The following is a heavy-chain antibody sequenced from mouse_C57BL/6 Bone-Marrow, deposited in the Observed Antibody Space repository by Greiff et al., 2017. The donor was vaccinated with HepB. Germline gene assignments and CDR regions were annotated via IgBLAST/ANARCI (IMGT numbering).Heavy chain of an antibody. Sequence: DVHLVESGGGLVQPKGSLKLSCAASGFSFNTYAMNWVRQAPGKGLEWVARIRSKSNNYATYYADSVKDRFTISRDDSESMLYLQMNNLKTEDTAMYYCVRGFGYWYFDVWGTGTTVTVSS. CDR1: GFSFNTYA. J-gene: IGHJ1*03. CDR3: VRGFGYWYFDV. CDR2: IRSKSNNYAT. V-gene: IGHV10-1*01.